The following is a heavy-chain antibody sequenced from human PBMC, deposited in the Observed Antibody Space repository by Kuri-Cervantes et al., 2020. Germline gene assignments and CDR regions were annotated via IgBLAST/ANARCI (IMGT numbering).Heavy chain of an antibody. Sequence: WIGWVRQPPGKGLEWIGEIYHSGSTNYNPSLKSRVTISVDKSKNQFSLKLSSVTAADTAVYYCASETGVNWFEPWGQGTLVTVSS. CDR3: ASETGVNWFEP. CDR2: IYHSGST. J-gene: IGHJ5*02. CDR1: W. V-gene: IGHV4-4*02.